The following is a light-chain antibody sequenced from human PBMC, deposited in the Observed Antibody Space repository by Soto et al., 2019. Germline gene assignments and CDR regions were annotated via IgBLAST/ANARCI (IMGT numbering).Light chain of an antibody. J-gene: IGLJ1*01. V-gene: IGLV2-14*01. Sequence: SALTPPGWVSVSPAQSITISCTGTSSDVCGYNSVSWYRQDPGKAPKLMIYEVSNRPSGVSNRFSGSKSGNTASLTISGLQAEDEAKYYCSLYANTNTWACVFGTGTTVTV. CDR3: SLYANTNTWACV. CDR1: SSDVCGYNS. CDR2: EVS.